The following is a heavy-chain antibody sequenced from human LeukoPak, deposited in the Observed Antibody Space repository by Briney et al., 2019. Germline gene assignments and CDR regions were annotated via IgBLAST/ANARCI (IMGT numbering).Heavy chain of an antibody. V-gene: IGHV1-18*01. D-gene: IGHD3-3*01. CDR1: GYTFTSNG. CDR2: ISAYNGNT. CDR3: AKESPRTSYGVVFDYYYMDV. J-gene: IGHJ6*03. Sequence: ASVKVSCKASGYTFTSNGINWVRQAPGQGLEWMGWISAYNGNTNYAQKIQGRVTMTTDTSTSTAYKELRSLSSDDTAVYYGAKESPRTSYGVVFDYYYMDVWGKGTTVSVSS.